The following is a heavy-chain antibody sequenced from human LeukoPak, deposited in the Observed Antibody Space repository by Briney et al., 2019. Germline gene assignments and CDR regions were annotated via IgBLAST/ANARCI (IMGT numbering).Heavy chain of an antibody. Sequence: SETLSLTCTVSGGSLSSYYWSWIRQPPGKGLEWIGYIYYSGSTNYNPSLKSRVTISVDTSKNQFSLKLRSVTAADTAVYYCARVTSGPLYYYCYGMDVWGQGTMVTVSS. CDR2: IYYSGST. CDR1: GGSLSSYY. V-gene: IGHV4-59*01. D-gene: IGHD2-15*01. CDR3: ARVTSGPLYYYCYGMDV. J-gene: IGHJ6*02.